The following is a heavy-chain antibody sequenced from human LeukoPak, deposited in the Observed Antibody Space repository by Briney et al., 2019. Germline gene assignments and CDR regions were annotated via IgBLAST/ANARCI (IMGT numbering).Heavy chain of an antibody. CDR3: ARSSWSYYYYYMDV. V-gene: IGHV4-38-2*01. CDR2: IYHSGST. CDR1: GYSISSGYY. Sequence: SETLSLTCAVSGYSISSGYYWGWIRQPPGKGLEWIGSIYHSGSTNYNPSLKSRVTMSVDTSKNQFSLKLSSVTAADTAVYYCARSSWSYYYYYMDVWGKGTTVTVSS. J-gene: IGHJ6*03. D-gene: IGHD6-13*01.